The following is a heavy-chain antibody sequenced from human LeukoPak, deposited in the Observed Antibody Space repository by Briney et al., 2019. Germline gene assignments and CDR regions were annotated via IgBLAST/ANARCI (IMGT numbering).Heavy chain of an antibody. J-gene: IGHJ4*02. CDR1: GFTFSSYS. D-gene: IGHD6-13*01. Sequence: GGSLRLSCAASGFTFSSYSMNWVRQAPGKGLEWVSSISSSSSYIYYADSVKGRFTISRDNAKNSLYLQMNSLRAEDTAVYYCARVEGTIAAAGTNWGQGTLVTVSS. CDR3: ARVEGTIAAAGTN. CDR2: ISSSSSYI. V-gene: IGHV3-21*01.